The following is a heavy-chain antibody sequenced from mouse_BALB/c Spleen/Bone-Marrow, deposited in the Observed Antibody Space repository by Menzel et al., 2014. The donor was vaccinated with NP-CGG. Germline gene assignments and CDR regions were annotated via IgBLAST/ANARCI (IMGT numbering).Heavy chain of an antibody. CDR2: INPYNDGT. CDR1: GYTFTSYV. D-gene: IGHD3-2*01. V-gene: IGHV1-14*01. CDR3: ARPRQLGLPYYFDY. J-gene: IGHJ2*01. Sequence: VQLQQSGPELVKPGASVKMSCKASGYTFTSYVMHWVKQKPGQGLEWVGYINPYNDGTRYNEKFKGKATLTSDKSSSTAYMELSSLTSEDSAVYYCARPRQLGLPYYFDYWGQATTLTVSS.